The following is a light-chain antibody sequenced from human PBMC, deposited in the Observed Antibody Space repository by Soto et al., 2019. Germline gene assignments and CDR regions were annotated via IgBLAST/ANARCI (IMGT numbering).Light chain of an antibody. CDR2: GAS. V-gene: IGKV3-20*01. CDR1: RSVSSSY. CDR3: QQYGSLLT. Sequence: EIVLTQSPGTLSLSPGERATLSCRASRSVSSSYLAWYQQKPGQAPRLPIYGASSRATGIPDRFSGSGSGTDFTLTISRLEPEDFAVYYCQQYGSLLTFGGGTKVDSK. J-gene: IGKJ4*01.